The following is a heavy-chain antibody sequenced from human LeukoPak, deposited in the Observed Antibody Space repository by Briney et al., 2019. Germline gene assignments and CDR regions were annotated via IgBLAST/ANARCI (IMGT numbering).Heavy chain of an antibody. CDR2: FNPSGGTT. Sequence: GASVKVSCKASGYTFTSYYIHWVRQAPRQGLEWMGVFNPSGGTTNSAQKFQGRVTMTRDTSTDTVYMELSSLRSEDTALYYCARTLYYPTFDYWGQGTLVTVSS. CDR3: ARTLYYPTFDY. CDR1: GYTFTSYY. D-gene: IGHD3-22*01. J-gene: IGHJ4*02. V-gene: IGHV1-46*01.